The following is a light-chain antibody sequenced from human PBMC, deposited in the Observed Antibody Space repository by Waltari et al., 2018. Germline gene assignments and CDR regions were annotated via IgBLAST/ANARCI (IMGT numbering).Light chain of an antibody. J-gene: IGKJ4*01. CDR2: GAS. Sequence: EIVMTQSPVTLSVSPGERATLSCRASQSVSRILAWYQQKPGQPPRLLIYGASTRATGIPARFSGSGSGTEFTLTISSLQSEDFAVYYCQQYNNWPLFGGGTKVEIK. V-gene: IGKV3-15*01. CDR1: QSVSRI. CDR3: QQYNNWPL.